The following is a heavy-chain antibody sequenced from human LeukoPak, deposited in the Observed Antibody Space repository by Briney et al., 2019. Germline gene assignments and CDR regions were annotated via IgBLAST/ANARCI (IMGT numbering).Heavy chain of an antibody. J-gene: IGHJ3*02. CDR3: ARDLGNAFDI. V-gene: IGHV4-59*01. Sequence: SETLSLTXTVSGGSISSYYWSWIRQPPGKGVEWIGYIYYSGSTNYNPSLKSRVTISVDTSKNQFSLKLSSVTAADTAVYYCARDLGNAFDIWGQGTMVTVSS. CDR2: IYYSGST. D-gene: IGHD3-16*01. CDR1: GGSISSYY.